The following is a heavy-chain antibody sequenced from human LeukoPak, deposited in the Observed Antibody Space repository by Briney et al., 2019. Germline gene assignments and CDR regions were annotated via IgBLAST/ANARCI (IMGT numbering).Heavy chain of an antibody. Sequence: ASVKVSCKASGYTFTGYYMHWVRQGLRQGLQWMGWINPNSGDTEYPQKFQGRVTMTRDTSISTVYMELSSLRSDDTAVYYCARADSVPAGDYHYWYMDVWGKGTTVTVSS. J-gene: IGHJ6*03. V-gene: IGHV1-2*02. CDR1: GYTFTGYY. D-gene: IGHD2-2*01. CDR2: INPNSGDT. CDR3: ARADSVPAGDYHYWYMDV.